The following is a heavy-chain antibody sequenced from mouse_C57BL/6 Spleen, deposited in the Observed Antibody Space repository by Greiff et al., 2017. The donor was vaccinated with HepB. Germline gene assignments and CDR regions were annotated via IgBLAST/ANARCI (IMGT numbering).Heavy chain of an antibody. CDR3: ARTLGRGGYFDY. Sequence: EVKLMESGPELVKPGASVKISCKASGYSFTDYNMNWVKQSNGKSLEWIGVINPNYGTTSYNQKFKGKATLTVDQSSSTAYMQLNSLTSEDSAVYYCARTLGRGGYFDYWGQGTTLTVSS. D-gene: IGHD4-1*01. CDR1: GYSFTDYN. J-gene: IGHJ2*01. CDR2: INPNYGTT. V-gene: IGHV1-39*01.